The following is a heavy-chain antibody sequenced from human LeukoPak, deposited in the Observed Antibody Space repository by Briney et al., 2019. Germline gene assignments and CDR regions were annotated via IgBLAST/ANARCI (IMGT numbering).Heavy chain of an antibody. Sequence: PGGSLRLSCSASGFTFFTYSMHWVRQAPGRGLERVALISYDGTNAFYADSVKGRFTISRDDSQNTLYLQLNSLRAEDTAVYYCARSYGSATYAFDSWGQGTLVTVSS. CDR3: ARSYGSATYAFDS. CDR1: GFTFFTYS. V-gene: IGHV3-30-3*01. J-gene: IGHJ4*02. CDR2: ISYDGTNA. D-gene: IGHD3-10*01.